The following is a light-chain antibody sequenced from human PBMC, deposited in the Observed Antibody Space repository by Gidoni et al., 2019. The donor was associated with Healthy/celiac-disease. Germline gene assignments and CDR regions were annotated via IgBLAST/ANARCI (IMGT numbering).Light chain of an antibody. J-gene: IGKJ2*01. CDR2: AAS. V-gene: IGKV1-9*01. CDR3: QQLNSYPPYT. Sequence: DIQLTQSPSVLSASVGDRVTITCRASQGISSYLAWYQQKPGKAPKLLIYAASTLPSGVPSRFSATVPGTEFTLTISSLQPEDCATYYCQQLNSYPPYTFGQGTKLEIK. CDR1: QGISSY.